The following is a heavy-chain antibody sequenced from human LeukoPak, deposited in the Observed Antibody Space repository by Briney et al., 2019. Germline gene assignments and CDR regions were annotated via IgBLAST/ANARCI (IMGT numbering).Heavy chain of an antibody. CDR2: ISGSGDST. J-gene: IGHJ4*02. CDR3: AREAKYSYGEY. CDR1: GFTFSSYS. V-gene: IGHV3-23*01. Sequence: GGSLRLSCAASGFTFSSYSMNRVRQAPGKGLEWVSAISGSGDSTYYADSVKGRFTISRDNSKNTLYLQMNSLRAEDTAVYYCAREAKYSYGEYWGQGTLVTVSS. D-gene: IGHD5-18*01.